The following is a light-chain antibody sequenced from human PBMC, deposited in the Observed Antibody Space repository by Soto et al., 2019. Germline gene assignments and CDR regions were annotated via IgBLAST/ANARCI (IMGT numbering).Light chain of an antibody. Sequence: NFMLTQPHSVSESPGKTVTISCTRSSGSIASNYVQWYQQRPGSAPTTVIYEDNQRPSGVPDRFSGSIASSSNSASLTISGLKTEDEADCYCQSYDSSIPWVFGGGTKLTVL. J-gene: IGLJ3*02. CDR2: EDN. CDR1: SGSIASNY. CDR3: QSYDSSIPWV. V-gene: IGLV6-57*03.